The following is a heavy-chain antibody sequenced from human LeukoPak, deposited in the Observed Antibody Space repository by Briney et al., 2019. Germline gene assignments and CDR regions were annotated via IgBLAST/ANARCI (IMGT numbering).Heavy chain of an antibody. V-gene: IGHV1-24*01. CDR2: FDPEDGET. D-gene: IGHD1-26*01. CDR1: GYTLTELS. J-gene: IGHJ4*02. Sequence: ASVKVSCKVFGYTLTELSMHWVRQAPGKGLEWMGGFDPEDGETIYAQKFQGRVTMTEDTSTDTAYMELSSLRSEDTAVYYCATSGKKRWELLRHFDYWGQGTLVTVSS. CDR3: ATSGKKRWELLRHFDY.